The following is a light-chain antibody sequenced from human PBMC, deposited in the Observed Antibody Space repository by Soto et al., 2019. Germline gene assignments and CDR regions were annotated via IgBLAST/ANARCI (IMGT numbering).Light chain of an antibody. V-gene: IGKV3-20*01. CDR2: DTS. CDR3: QQYGTSEII. Sequence: IVLTQSPATLSLSPGKRATLSCRASRTLSNSFIAWYQQKPGQAPRLLIYDTSSRATGVPDRYSASGSGTDFTLTISRLEPEDFAVFFCQQYGTSEIIFGQGTRLEIK. CDR1: RTLSNSF. J-gene: IGKJ5*01.